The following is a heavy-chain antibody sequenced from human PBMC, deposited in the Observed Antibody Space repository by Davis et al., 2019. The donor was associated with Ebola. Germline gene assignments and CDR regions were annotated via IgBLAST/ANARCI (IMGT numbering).Heavy chain of an antibody. CDR2: ITSNSGTT. J-gene: IGHJ5*02. Sequence: GESLKISCATSGLTFDNYAMHWFRQAPGKGLEWVSGITSNSGTTAYADSVKGRFTISRDNAKDSLYLQMNSLRIEDTAFYYCAKDFYGSGSYIDAWGQGTLVAVSS. D-gene: IGHD3-10*01. V-gene: IGHV3-9*01. CDR1: GLTFDNYA. CDR3: AKDFYGSGSYIDA.